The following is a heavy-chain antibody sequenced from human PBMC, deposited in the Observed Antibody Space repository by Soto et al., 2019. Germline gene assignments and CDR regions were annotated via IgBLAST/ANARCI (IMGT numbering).Heavy chain of an antibody. J-gene: IGHJ4*02. CDR3: ERGGESYYFDY. CDR1: GGTFSSYT. CDR2: IIPILGIA. V-gene: IGHV1-69*02. D-gene: IGHD3-16*01. Sequence: QVQLVQSGAEVKKPGSSVKVSCKASGGTFSSYTISWVRQAPGQGLEWMGRIIPILGIANYAQKFQGRVTITADKSTSTAYMELSSLRSEDTAVYYCERGGESYYFDYWGQGTLVTVSS.